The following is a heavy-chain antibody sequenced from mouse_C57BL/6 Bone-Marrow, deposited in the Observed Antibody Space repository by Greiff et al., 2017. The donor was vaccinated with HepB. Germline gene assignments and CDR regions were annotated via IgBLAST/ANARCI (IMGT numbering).Heavy chain of an antibody. CDR2: ILPSIGRT. CDR3: ARGGYYYGSSFYAMDY. J-gene: IGHJ4*01. Sequence: VQLQQSGSELRSPGSSVKLSCKDFDLEVFPIAYMSWVRQKPGHGFEWIGGILPSIGRTIYGEKFEDKATLDADTLSNTAYLELNSLTAEDSAIYYCARGGYYYGSSFYAMDYWGQGTSVTVSS. D-gene: IGHD1-1*01. CDR1: DLEVFPIAY. V-gene: IGHV15-2*01.